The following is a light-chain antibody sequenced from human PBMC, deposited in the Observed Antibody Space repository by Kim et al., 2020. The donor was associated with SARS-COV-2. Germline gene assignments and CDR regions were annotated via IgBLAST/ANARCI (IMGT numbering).Light chain of an antibody. CDR1: SLRSYY. V-gene: IGLV3-19*01. J-gene: IGLJ3*02. Sequence: VALGQTVRITCQGDSLRSYYASWYQQTPGQAPVLVIYGKNNRPSGIPDRFSGSSSGNTASLTITGAQAEDEADYYCNSRDSSGNRVFGGGTQLTVL. CDR3: NSRDSSGNRV. CDR2: GKN.